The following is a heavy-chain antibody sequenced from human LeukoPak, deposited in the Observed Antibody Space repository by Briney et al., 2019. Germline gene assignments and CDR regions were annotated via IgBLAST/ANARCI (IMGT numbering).Heavy chain of an antibody. CDR1: GYTLTELS. D-gene: IGHD6-13*01. Sequence: ASVKVSCKVSGYTLTELSMHWVRQAPGEGLEWMGGFDPEDGETIYAQKFQGRVTMTEDTSTDTAYMELSSLRSEDTAVYYCATGVAAYYYFDYWGQGTLVTVSS. V-gene: IGHV1-24*01. J-gene: IGHJ4*02. CDR2: FDPEDGET. CDR3: ATGVAAYYYFDY.